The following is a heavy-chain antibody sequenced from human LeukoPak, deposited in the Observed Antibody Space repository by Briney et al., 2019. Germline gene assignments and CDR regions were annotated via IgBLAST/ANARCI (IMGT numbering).Heavy chain of an antibody. CDR1: GLTFSSYN. D-gene: IGHD3-22*01. J-gene: IGHJ3*02. CDR3: ARATSAYYYPDAFDI. Sequence: PGGSLRLSCAASGLTFSSYNMNWVRQAPGKGLEWVSYISTGSSTTYYADSVKGRFTISRDNAKNSLYLQMSSLRAEDTAVYYCARATSAYYYPDAFDIWGQGTMVTVSS. CDR2: ISTGSSTT. V-gene: IGHV3-48*04.